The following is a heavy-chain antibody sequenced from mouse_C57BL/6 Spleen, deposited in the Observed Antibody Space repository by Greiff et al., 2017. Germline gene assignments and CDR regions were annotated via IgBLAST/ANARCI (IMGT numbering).Heavy chain of an antibody. V-gene: IGHV2-4*01. Sequence: QVQLKESGPGLVQPSQRLSITCTVSGYSLPSYGVTWVRQPPGKGLEWLGVIWSGGSTYYHAAFISRLSISKDNSKSQVFFKMNSLQADDTAIYYCAKNRLYDWYFDVWGTGTTVTVSS. J-gene: IGHJ1*03. D-gene: IGHD2-12*01. CDR1: GYSLPSYG. CDR2: IWSGGST. CDR3: AKNRLYDWYFDV.